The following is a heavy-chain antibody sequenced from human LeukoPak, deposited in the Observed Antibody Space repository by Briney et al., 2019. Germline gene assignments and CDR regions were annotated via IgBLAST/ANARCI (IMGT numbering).Heavy chain of an antibody. J-gene: IGHJ4*02. V-gene: IGHV5-51*01. CDR1: GCSFSSYW. Sequence: GESLKISCKGSGCSFSSYWIGWVRQMPGKGLEWMGIIYPGDSDTRYSPSFQGQVTISADKSISTAYLQWSSLKASDTGRYYCARVAVAGPVEFDYWGQGTLVTVSS. CDR2: IYPGDSDT. CDR3: ARVAVAGPVEFDY. D-gene: IGHD6-19*01.